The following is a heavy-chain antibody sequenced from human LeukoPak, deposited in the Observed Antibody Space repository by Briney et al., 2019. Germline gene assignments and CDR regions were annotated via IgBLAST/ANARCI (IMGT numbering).Heavy chain of an antibody. D-gene: IGHD5-12*01. V-gene: IGHV3-15*01. Sequence: GGSLRLSCAASGFTFSVAWMSCVRQAPGKGLEWVGRIKSNADGGTTDYAAPVKGRFTISRHDSESTLYLQMNSLKTEDTAVYYCATDPIPRLPHEGYWGQGTLVTVSS. J-gene: IGHJ4*02. CDR2: IKSNADGGTT. CDR1: GFTFSVAW. CDR3: ATDPIPRLPHEGY.